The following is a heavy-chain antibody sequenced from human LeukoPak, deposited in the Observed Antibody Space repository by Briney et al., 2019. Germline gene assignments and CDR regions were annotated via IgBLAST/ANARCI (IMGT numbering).Heavy chain of an antibody. CDR1: DYSISSGYY. CDR2: IYHSGST. V-gene: IGHV4-38-2*02. CDR3: ARAQYYYYYMDV. Sequence: SETLSLTCTVSDYSISSGYYWGWIRQPPGKGLEWIGSIYHSGSTNYNPSLKSRVTISVDTSKNQFSLKLSSVTAADTAVYYCARAQYYYYYMDVWGKGTTVTVSS. J-gene: IGHJ6*03.